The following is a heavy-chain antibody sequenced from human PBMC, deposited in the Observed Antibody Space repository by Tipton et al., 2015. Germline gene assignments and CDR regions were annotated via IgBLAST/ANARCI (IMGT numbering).Heavy chain of an antibody. J-gene: IGHJ4*02. Sequence: TLSLTCAVSGVSISSHSCWSWVPQPPGKGLEWIGEIHHSGSTTYNASLKSRVTMSVDKSKNHFSLKLTSVTAADTAVYYCARQGWNSTGSYSGGWGQGTLVPVSS. V-gene: IGHV4-4*02. CDR2: IHHSGST. CDR1: GVSISSHSC. D-gene: IGHD3-22*01. CDR3: ARQGWNSTGSYSGG.